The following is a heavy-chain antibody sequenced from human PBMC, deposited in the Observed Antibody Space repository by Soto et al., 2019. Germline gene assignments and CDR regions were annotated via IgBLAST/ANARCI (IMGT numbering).Heavy chain of an antibody. CDR1: GFIFNNYA. Sequence: HPGGSLRLSCAASGFIFNNYAMSWVRQAPGKGLEWVSFISAGGGSPNYADSVKGRFTISRDNSKNMVYLQMNSLRAEDTAVYYCAEDGDFYDFVTGYYLTGHYFDYWGQGTPVTVSS. CDR3: AEDGDFYDFVTGYYLTGHYFDY. CDR2: ISAGGGSP. J-gene: IGHJ4*02. V-gene: IGHV3-23*01. D-gene: IGHD3-9*01.